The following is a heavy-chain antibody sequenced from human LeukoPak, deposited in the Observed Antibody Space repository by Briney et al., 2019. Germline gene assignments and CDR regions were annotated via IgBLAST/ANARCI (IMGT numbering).Heavy chain of an antibody. V-gene: IGHV1-69*04. CDR2: IIPIRGIA. D-gene: IGHD5-12*01. CDR1: GGTFSSYA. CDR3: ARDFSGYEDY. Sequence: SVKVSCKASGGTFSSYAISWVRQAPGQGLEWMGRIIPIRGIANYAQKFQGRVTITADKSTSTAYMELSSLRSEDTAVYYCARDFSGYEDYWGQGTLVTVSS. J-gene: IGHJ4*02.